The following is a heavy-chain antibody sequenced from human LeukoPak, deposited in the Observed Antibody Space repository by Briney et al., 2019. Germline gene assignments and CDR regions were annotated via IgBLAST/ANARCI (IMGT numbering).Heavy chain of an antibody. CDR1: GGSISTYY. V-gene: IGHV4-59*01. J-gene: IGHJ4*03. CDR2: IYYNGNT. D-gene: IGHD3-16*01. Sequence: PSETLSLTCTVSGGSISTYYWSWIRQPPGKGLEWIGYIYYNGNTNYNPSLKSRVVISVDTSKNQFSLKLSSVTAADTAVYYCAREVLGNFDYGGRGPWVPVS. CDR3: AREVLGNFD.